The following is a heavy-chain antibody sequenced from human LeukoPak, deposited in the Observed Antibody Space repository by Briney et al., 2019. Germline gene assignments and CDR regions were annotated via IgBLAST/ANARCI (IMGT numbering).Heavy chain of an antibody. Sequence: GRSLRLSCAASGFTFSSYGMHWVRQAPGKGLEWVAVISYDGSNKYYADSVKGRFTISRDNSKNTLYLQVNSLRAEDTAVYYCANGVPQLLWFGESPWGQGTLVTVSS. CDR1: GFTFSSYG. CDR3: ANGVPQLLWFGESP. CDR2: ISYDGSNK. V-gene: IGHV3-30*18. D-gene: IGHD3-10*01. J-gene: IGHJ5*02.